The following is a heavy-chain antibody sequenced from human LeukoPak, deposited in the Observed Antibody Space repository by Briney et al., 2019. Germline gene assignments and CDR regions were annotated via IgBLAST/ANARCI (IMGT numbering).Heavy chain of an antibody. V-gene: IGHV3-23*01. D-gene: IGHD5-24*01. CDR3: AKVGDGYNSIDY. CDR1: GFTFSSYA. CDR2: ISGSGGST. Sequence: GGSLRLSCAASGFTFSSYAMSWVRQAPGKGLEWVSAISGSGGSTYYADSVKGRFTISRDNSKNTLYLQMNSLRAEDTAVHYCAKVGDGYNSIDYWGQGTLVTVSS. J-gene: IGHJ4*02.